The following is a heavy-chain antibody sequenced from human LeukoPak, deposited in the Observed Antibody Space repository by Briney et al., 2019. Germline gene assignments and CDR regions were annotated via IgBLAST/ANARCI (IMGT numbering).Heavy chain of an antibody. CDR3: AREDRYSSGWRSYAFDI. CDR2: ISSSGSTI. CDR1: GFTFSDYY. D-gene: IGHD6-19*01. V-gene: IGHV3-11*04. Sequence: GGSLRLSCAASGFTFSDYYMSWIRQAPGKGLEWVSYISSSGSTIYYADSVKGRFTISRDNAKNSLYLQMNSLRAEDTAVYYCAREDRYSSGWRSYAFDIRGQGTMVTVPS. J-gene: IGHJ3*02.